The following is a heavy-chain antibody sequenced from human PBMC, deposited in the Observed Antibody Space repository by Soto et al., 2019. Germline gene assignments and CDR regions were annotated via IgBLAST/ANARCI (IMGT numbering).Heavy chain of an antibody. CDR1: GFTFGDYA. Sequence: GGSLRLSCTASGFTFGDYAMSWFRQAPGKGLEWVGFIRSKAYGGTTEYAASVKGRFTISRDDSKSIAYLQMNSLKTEDTAVYYCTRVGTYYDFWSAPSREYYFDYWGQGTLVTVSS. CDR3: TRVGTYYDFWSAPSREYYFDY. D-gene: IGHD3-3*01. CDR2: IRSKAYGGTT. V-gene: IGHV3-49*03. J-gene: IGHJ4*02.